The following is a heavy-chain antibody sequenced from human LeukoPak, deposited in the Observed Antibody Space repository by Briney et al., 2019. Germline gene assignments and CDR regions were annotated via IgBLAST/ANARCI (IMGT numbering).Heavy chain of an antibody. CDR1: GGSFSGYY. J-gene: IGHJ4*02. D-gene: IGHD2-2*01. Sequence: PSETLSLTCAVYGGSFSGYYWSWIRQPPGKGLEWIGEINHSGSTNYNPSLKSRVTISVDTSKNQFSLKLSSVTAADTAVYYCARARGSSAFDYWGQGTQVTVSS. CDR3: ARARGSSAFDY. CDR2: INHSGST. V-gene: IGHV4-34*01.